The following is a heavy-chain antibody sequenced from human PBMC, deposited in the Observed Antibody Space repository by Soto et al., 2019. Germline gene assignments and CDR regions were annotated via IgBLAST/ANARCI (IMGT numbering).Heavy chain of an antibody. J-gene: IGHJ4*02. CDR2: TYYRSKWYN. CDR3: ARSGNEGAVDY. V-gene: IGHV6-1*01. D-gene: IGHD1-26*01. Sequence: SQTLSLTCAISVDIVSSKSAAGNCIRQSPSRGLEWLGRTYYRSKWYNEYAVSVKSRIIINPDTSKNQLSLQLNSVTPEDTAVYYCARSGNEGAVDYWGQGTLVTVSS. CDR1: VDIVSSKSAA.